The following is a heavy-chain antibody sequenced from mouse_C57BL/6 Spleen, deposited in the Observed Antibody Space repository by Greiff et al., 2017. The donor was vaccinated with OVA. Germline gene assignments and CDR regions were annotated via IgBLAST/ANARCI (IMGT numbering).Heavy chain of an antibody. V-gene: IGHV5-9-1*02. CDR1: GFTFSSYA. Sequence: EVNLVESGEGLVKPGGSLKLSCAASGFTFSSYAMSWVRQTPEKRLEWVAYISSGGDYIYYADTVKGRFTISRDNARNTLYLQMSRLKSEDTAMYYCTREGGLNWNWFACWGQGTLVTVSA. D-gene: IGHD1-3*01. CDR3: TREGGLNWNWFAC. CDR2: ISSGGDYI. J-gene: IGHJ3*01.